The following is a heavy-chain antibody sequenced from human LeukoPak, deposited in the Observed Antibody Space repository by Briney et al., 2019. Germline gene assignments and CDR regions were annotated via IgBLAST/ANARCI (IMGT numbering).Heavy chain of an antibody. J-gene: IGHJ4*02. CDR2: ISSSSST. Sequence: GGSLRLSCAASVFTVSANYMSWVRHAPGKGLEWVSLISSSSSTYSADSVKGRFTLSRDNSKNTLSLQMNSLRADDTAVYYCARTFLSGDGKKVGYFDYWGQGTLVTVSS. V-gene: IGHV3-53*01. D-gene: IGHD5-24*01. CDR3: ARTFLSGDGKKVGYFDY. CDR1: VFTVSANY.